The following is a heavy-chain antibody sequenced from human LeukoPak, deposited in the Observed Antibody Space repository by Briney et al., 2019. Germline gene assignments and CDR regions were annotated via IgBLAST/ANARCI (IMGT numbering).Heavy chain of an antibody. CDR3: VRYGYYYGMDV. CDR1: GGSISSYY. Sequence: SETLSLTCTVSGGSISSYYWSWIRQPPGKGLEWIGYIYYSGSTNYNPSLKSRVTISVDTSKNQFSLKLSSVTAADTAVYYCVRYGYYYGMDVWGQGTTVTVSS. D-gene: IGHD4-17*01. V-gene: IGHV4-59*12. CDR2: IYYSGST. J-gene: IGHJ6*02.